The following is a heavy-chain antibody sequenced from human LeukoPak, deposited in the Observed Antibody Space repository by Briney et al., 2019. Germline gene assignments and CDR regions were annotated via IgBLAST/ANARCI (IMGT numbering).Heavy chain of an antibody. V-gene: IGHV3-30*18. Sequence: PGWSLRLSCAASGFTFSNYGMHWVRQAPGKGLEWVAVISYDGGEQHYGDSVKGRFSISRDDSKSTIYLQMNSLRAEDTAIYYCAKWAKVVTMVRGVIPDDGFFQHWGQGTLVTVSS. CDR3: AKWAKVVTMVRGVIPDDGFFQH. CDR2: ISYDGGEQ. CDR1: GFTFSNYG. J-gene: IGHJ1*01. D-gene: IGHD3-10*01.